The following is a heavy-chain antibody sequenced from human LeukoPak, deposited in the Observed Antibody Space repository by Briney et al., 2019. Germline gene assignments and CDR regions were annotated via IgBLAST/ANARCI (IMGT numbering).Heavy chain of an antibody. D-gene: IGHD3-3*01. Sequence: SETLSLTCTVSGGSISSGGYYWSWIRQHPGKGLEWIGYIYYSGSTNYNPSLKSRVTISVDTSKNQFSLKLSSVTAADTAVYYCARAREYYDFWSGYYKEAGQFDYWGQGTLVTVSS. V-gene: IGHV4-61*08. J-gene: IGHJ4*02. CDR1: GGSISSGGYY. CDR3: ARAREYYDFWSGYYKEAGQFDY. CDR2: IYYSGST.